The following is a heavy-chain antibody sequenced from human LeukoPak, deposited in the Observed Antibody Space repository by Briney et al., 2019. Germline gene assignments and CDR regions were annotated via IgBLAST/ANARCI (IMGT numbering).Heavy chain of an antibody. D-gene: IGHD6-19*01. CDR1: GGSISNYY. Sequence: PSETLSLTCTVSGGSISNYYWSWIRQPPGKGLEWIGYIFSSGSTNYNPSLKSRVTISVDTSKNQFSLKMSSVTAADTAVTSSGWYAAGYYFDYWGQGTLVTVSS. J-gene: IGHJ4*02. CDR2: IFSSGST. CDR3: GWYAAGYYFDY. V-gene: IGHV4-59*01.